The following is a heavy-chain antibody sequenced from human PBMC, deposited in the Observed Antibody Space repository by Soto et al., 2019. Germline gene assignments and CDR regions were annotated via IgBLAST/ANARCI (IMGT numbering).Heavy chain of an antibody. V-gene: IGHV3-30*18. CDR3: AKDRYIAARPRPGYFDY. D-gene: IGHD6-6*01. Sequence: VGSLRLSCAASGFTFSSYGMHWVRQAPGKGLEWVAVISYDGSNKYYADSVKGRFTISRDNSKNTLYLQMNSLRAEDTAVYYCAKDRYIAARPRPGYFDYWGQGTLVTVSS. CDR1: GFTFSSYG. CDR2: ISYDGSNK. J-gene: IGHJ4*02.